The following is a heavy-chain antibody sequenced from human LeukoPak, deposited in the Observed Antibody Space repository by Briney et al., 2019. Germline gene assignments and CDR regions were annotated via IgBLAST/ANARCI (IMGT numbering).Heavy chain of an antibody. CDR2: ISYDGSNK. Sequence: GGSLRLSCAASGFTFSSYAMSWVRQAPGKGLEWVAVISYDGSNKYYADSVKGRFTISRDNSKNTLYLQMNSLRAEDTAVYYCAKDLGGHWGQGTLVTVSS. D-gene: IGHD6-25*01. CDR3: AKDLGGH. J-gene: IGHJ4*02. CDR1: GFTFSSYA. V-gene: IGHV3-30*18.